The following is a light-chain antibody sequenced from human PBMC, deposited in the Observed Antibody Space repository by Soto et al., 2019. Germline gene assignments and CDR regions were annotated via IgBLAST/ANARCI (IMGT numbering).Light chain of an antibody. CDR2: SAS. Sequence: EAVMTRSPVTLSVSPGERATLFCRASQSVTTNLAWYQQRPGQAPRLLIYSASTRAAGIPDRFSASGSGTEFTLTISSLQSEDFAVYYCQQYNNWPPLTFGGGTKVEIK. J-gene: IGKJ4*01. CDR3: QQYNNWPPLT. CDR1: QSVTTN. V-gene: IGKV3-15*01.